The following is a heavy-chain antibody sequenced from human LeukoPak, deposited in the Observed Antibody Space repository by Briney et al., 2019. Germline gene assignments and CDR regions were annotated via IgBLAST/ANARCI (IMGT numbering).Heavy chain of an antibody. CDR3: AELGITMIGGV. D-gene: IGHD3-10*02. J-gene: IGHJ6*04. Sequence: PGGSLRLSCAASGFTFSNYIMNWVRQAPGKGLEWVSSISSSGSTIYYADSVKGRFTISRDNAKNSLYLQMNSLRAEDTAVYYCAELGITMIGGVWGKGTTVTISS. CDR2: ISSSGSTI. V-gene: IGHV3-48*04. CDR1: GFTFSNYI.